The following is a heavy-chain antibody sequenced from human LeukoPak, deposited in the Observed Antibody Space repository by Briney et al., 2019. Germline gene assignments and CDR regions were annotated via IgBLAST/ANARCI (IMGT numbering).Heavy chain of an antibody. Sequence: ASVKVSCKASGYLFTSYGISWVRQAPGQGLEWMGWISPYNGNTKYAQKFQGRVTMTKDTSTSTAYMELRSLRSDDTAVYYCVRDQGVQRGFDIWGQGTMVTVSS. CDR3: VRDQGVQRGFDI. CDR2: ISPYNGNT. J-gene: IGHJ3*02. CDR1: GYLFTSYG. D-gene: IGHD3-10*01. V-gene: IGHV1-18*01.